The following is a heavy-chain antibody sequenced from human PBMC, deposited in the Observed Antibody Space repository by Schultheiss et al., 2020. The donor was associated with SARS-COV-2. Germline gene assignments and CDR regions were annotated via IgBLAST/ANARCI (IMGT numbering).Heavy chain of an antibody. V-gene: IGHV3-73*01. J-gene: IGHJ4*02. CDR1: GLTFSDSA. CDR2: IRSKANNYAT. Sequence: GGSLRLSCAASGLTFSDSAVHWVRQASGKGLGWVGRIRSKANNYATAYAASVKGRFTISRDDSKNTAYLQMNSLKTEDTAVYYCTNSGSESDYWGQGTLVTVSS. D-gene: IGHD1-26*01. CDR3: TNSGSESDY.